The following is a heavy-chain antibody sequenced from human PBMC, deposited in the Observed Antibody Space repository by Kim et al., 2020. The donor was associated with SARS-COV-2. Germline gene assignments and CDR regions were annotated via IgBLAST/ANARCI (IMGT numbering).Heavy chain of an antibody. Sequence: SETLSLTCTVSGGSISSDDYYWSWIRQHPGRGLEWIGYISYSGSTYYNPSLKSRVSISVDTSKSQFSLKLNSVTAADTAVYYCARTLITMVRGVSFYFDYWGQGTLVTVSS. CDR1: GGSISSDDYY. J-gene: IGHJ4*02. V-gene: IGHV4-31*03. D-gene: IGHD3-10*01. CDR3: ARTLITMVRGVSFYFDY. CDR2: ISYSGST.